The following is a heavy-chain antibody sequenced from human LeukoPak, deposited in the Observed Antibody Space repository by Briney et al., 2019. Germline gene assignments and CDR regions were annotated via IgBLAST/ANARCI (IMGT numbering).Heavy chain of an antibody. V-gene: IGHV4-39*07. CDR1: GGSISSSSYY. CDR3: ARATYCSSTSCYDY. CDR2: IYYSGGT. J-gene: IGHJ4*02. D-gene: IGHD2-2*01. Sequence: SETLSLTCTVSGGSISSSSYYWGWIRQPPGKGLERIGSIYYSGGTYYNPSLKSRVTISVDTSKNQFSLKLSSVTAADTAVYYCARATYCSSTSCYDYWGQGTLVTVSS.